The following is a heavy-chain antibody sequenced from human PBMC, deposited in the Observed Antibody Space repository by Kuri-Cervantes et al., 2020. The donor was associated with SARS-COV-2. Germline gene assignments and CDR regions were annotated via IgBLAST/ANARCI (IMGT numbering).Heavy chain of an antibody. V-gene: IGHV3-74*01. J-gene: IGHJ4*02. CDR1: GFTFSSYW. CDR2: LTNDGSDA. D-gene: IGHD4-11*01. Sequence: GGSLRFSCVASGFTFSSYWMHWVRQAPGKGLVWVSRLTNDGSDAIFADSVKGRFTISRDNAKNMLYLYMNSLRADDTAVYYCARDSMTTRDFDYWGQGTLVTVSS. CDR3: ARDSMTTRDFDY.